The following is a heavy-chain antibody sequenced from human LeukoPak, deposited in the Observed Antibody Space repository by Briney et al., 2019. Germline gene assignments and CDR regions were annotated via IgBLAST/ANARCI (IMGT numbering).Heavy chain of an antibody. CDR3: ARLNDGFDI. CDR1: GYSFTSYW. CDR2: IDPGDSDT. V-gene: IGHV5-51*01. Sequence: GESLKISCKGSGYSFTSYWIGWVRQMPGKGLEWMGIIDPGDSDTKYCPPFQGQVTLSADRSISTAYLQWSSLRASDTAMYYCARLNDGFDIWGQGTMVTVSS. J-gene: IGHJ3*02.